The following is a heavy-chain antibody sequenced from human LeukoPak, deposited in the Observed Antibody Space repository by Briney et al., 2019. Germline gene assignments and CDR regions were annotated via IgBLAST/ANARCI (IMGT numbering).Heavy chain of an antibody. J-gene: IGHJ6*03. CDR1: GFTFDDYA. CDR3: AKDISYYYYYMDV. CDR2: ISWNSGSI. Sequence: GGSLRLSCAASGFTFDDYAMHWVRQAPGKGLEWVSGISWNSGSIGYADSVKGRFTISRDNAKNSLYLQMNSLSAEDTALYYCAKDISYYYYYMDVWGKGTTVTVSS. V-gene: IGHV3-9*01.